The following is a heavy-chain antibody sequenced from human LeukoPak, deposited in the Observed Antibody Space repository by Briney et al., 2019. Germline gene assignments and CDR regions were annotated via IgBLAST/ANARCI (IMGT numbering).Heavy chain of an antibody. CDR3: ARWYYGSTVATTTPLQGFDY. J-gene: IGHJ4*01. CDR1: GYSFTSYW. CDR2: IYPGDSDT. V-gene: IGHV5-51*01. Sequence: GESLKISCKGSGYSFTSYWIGWVRQMPGKGLEWMGIIYPGDSDTRYSPSFQGQVTISADKSISTAYLQWSSLKASDTAMYYCARWYYGSTVATTTPLQGFDYWGHGTLVTVSS. D-gene: IGHD4-17*01.